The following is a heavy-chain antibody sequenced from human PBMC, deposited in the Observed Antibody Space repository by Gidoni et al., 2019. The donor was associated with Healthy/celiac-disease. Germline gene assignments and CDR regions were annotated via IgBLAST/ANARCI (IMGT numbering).Heavy chain of an antibody. J-gene: IGHJ6*02. V-gene: IGHV1-69*04. Sequence: QVQLVQSGAEVKKPGSSVKVSCKASGGTFSSYAISWVRQAPGQGLEWMGRIIPILGIANYAQKFQGRVTITADKSTSTAYMELSSLRSEDTAVYYCQRDRIGVGRNGLGYYYYGMDVWGQGTTVTVSS. CDR3: QRDRIGVGRNGLGYYYYGMDV. CDR2: IIPILGIA. CDR1: GGTFSSYA. D-gene: IGHD3-16*01.